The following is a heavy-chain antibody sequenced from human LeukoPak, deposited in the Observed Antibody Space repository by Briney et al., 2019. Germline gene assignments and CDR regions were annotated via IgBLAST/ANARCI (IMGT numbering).Heavy chain of an antibody. J-gene: IGHJ3*02. CDR3: AREWSANDAFDI. CDR2: IYSGGST. D-gene: IGHD2-15*01. Sequence: GGPLRLSCAASGFTFDDYGMNWVRQAPGKGLEWVSVIYSGGSTYYADSVKGRFTISRDNSKNTLYLQMNSLRAEDTAVYYCAREWSANDAFDIWGQGTMVTVSS. CDR1: GFTFDDYG. V-gene: IGHV3-66*01.